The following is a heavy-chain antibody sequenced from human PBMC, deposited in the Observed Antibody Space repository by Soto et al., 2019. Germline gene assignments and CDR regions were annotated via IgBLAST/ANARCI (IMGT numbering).Heavy chain of an antibody. D-gene: IGHD2-2*01. V-gene: IGHV4-31*03. Sequence: NPSETLSLTCTVSGGSISSGCYYWSWIRQHPGKGLEWIGYIYYSGSTYYNPSLKSRVTISVDTSKNQFSLKLSSVTAADTAVYYCARRGCSSTSCAGGYYYYYYMDVWGKGTTVTVSS. CDR3: ARRGCSSTSCAGGYYYYYYMDV. J-gene: IGHJ6*03. CDR1: GGSISSGCYY. CDR2: IYYSGST.